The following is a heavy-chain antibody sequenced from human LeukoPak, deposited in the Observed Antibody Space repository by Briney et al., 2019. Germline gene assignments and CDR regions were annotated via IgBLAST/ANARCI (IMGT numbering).Heavy chain of an antibody. V-gene: IGHV4-34*01. J-gene: IGHJ4*02. D-gene: IGHD6-13*01. Sequence: NHSGSTNYNPSLKSRVTISVDTSKNQFSLKLSSVTAADTAVYYCARGTTKLTAAAGTHFDYWGQGTLVTVSS. CDR3: ARGTTKLTAAAGTHFDY. CDR2: NHSGST.